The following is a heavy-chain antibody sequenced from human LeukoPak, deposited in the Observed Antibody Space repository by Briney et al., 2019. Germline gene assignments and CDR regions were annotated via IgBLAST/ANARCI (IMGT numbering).Heavy chain of an antibody. Sequence: SGTLSLTCAVSGGSISTSNWWSWVRQPPGKGLEWIGEISHSGSTNYNPSLQSRVTISMDKSKNQFSLKLRSVTAADTAVYYCARVGTVDTAMVTPYYFDYWGQGTLVTVSS. J-gene: IGHJ4*02. V-gene: IGHV4-4*02. CDR2: ISHSGST. CDR1: GGSISTSNW. D-gene: IGHD5-18*01. CDR3: ARVGTVDTAMVTPYYFDY.